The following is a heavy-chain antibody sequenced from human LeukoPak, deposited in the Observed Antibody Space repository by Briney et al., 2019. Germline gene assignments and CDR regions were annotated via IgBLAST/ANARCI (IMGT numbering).Heavy chain of an antibody. V-gene: IGHV3-48*03. CDR1: GFTFSSYE. CDR2: ISSSGSTI. Sequence: GGSLRLSCAASGFTFSSYEMNWVRQAPGKGLDWVSYISSSGSTIYYADSVKGRFTISRDNAKNSLYLQMNSLRAEDTAVYYCARVYYYYGMDVWGKGTTVTVSS. J-gene: IGHJ6*04. CDR3: ARVYYYYGMDV.